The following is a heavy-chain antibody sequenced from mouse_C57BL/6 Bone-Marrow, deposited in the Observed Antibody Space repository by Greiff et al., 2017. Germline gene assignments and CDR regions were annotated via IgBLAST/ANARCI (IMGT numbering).Heavy chain of an antibody. D-gene: IGHD1-1*01. CDR1: GYSFTGYY. Sequence: VHVKQSGPELVKPGASVKISCKASGYSFTGYYMNWVKQSPEKSLEWIGEINPSTGGTTYNQKFKAKATLTVDKSSSTAYMQLKSLTSEDSAVYYCASITTVVAFDYWGQGTTLTVSS. CDR2: INPSTGGT. J-gene: IGHJ2*01. V-gene: IGHV1-42*01. CDR3: ASITTVVAFDY.